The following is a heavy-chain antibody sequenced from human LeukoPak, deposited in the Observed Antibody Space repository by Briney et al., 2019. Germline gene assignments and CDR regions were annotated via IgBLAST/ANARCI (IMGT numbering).Heavy chain of an antibody. D-gene: IGHD3-3*01. J-gene: IGHJ4*02. Sequence: SETLSLTCTVSGGSISSGSYYWSWIRQPAGKGLEWIGRIYTSGSTNYNPSLKSRVTISVDTSKNQFSLKLSSVTAADTAVYYCAGYGFWSGLDYWGQGTLVTVSS. V-gene: IGHV4-61*02. CDR1: GGSISSGSYY. CDR3: AGYGFWSGLDY. CDR2: IYTSGST.